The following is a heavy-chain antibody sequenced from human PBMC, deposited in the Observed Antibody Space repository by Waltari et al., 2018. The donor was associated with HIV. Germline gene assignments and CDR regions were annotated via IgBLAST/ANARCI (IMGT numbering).Heavy chain of an antibody. V-gene: IGHV4-39*07. CDR2: FHSSGNT. J-gene: IGHJ3*01. CDR3: ARDLRDYYESGGFYSQHDPFDV. Sequence: QAPLRESGPGLVTLLGSLSLIRQEAGVSIGGGSYYPGWVRQPPGEGLEWLGCFHSSGNTYYNPSLESRVSISVNVSKNHFFLKLRSVTAAETSVYYCARDLRDYYESGGFYSQHDPFDVWGPGKWVGVSS. D-gene: IGHD3-22*01. CDR1: GVSIGGGSYY.